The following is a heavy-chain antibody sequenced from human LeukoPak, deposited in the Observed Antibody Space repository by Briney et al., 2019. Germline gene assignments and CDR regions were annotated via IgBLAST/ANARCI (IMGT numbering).Heavy chain of an antibody. CDR3: ARDRPPIVGEQYEAFDI. V-gene: IGHV1-69*13. CDR2: IIPIFGTA. Sequence: SVKVSCKASGGTFSSYAISWVRQAPGQGLEWMGGIIPIFGTANYAQKFQGRVTITADESTSTAYMELSSLRSEDTAVYYCARDRPPIVGEQYEAFDIWGQGTMVTISS. CDR1: GGTFSSYA. D-gene: IGHD1-26*01. J-gene: IGHJ3*02.